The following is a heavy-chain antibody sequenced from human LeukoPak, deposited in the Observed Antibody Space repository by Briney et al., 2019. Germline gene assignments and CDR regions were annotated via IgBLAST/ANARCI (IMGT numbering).Heavy chain of an antibody. CDR2: ISYDGSNK. CDR3: ARGSGSWLGDAFDI. Sequence: PGRSLRLSCAASGFTFSSYGMHWVRQAPGKGLEWVAVISYDGSNKYYADSVKGRFTISRDNSKNTLYLQMNSLRAEDTAVYYCARGSGSWLGDAFDIWGQGTMVTVSS. CDR1: GFTFSSYG. V-gene: IGHV3-30*03. D-gene: IGHD1-26*01. J-gene: IGHJ3*02.